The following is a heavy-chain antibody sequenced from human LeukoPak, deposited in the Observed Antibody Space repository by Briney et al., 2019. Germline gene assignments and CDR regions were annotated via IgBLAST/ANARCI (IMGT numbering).Heavy chain of an antibody. CDR1: GGSFSGYY. CDR2: INHSGST. CDR3: ARDHGYNSPYYFDY. J-gene: IGHJ4*02. D-gene: IGHD5-24*01. V-gene: IGHV4-34*01. Sequence: SETLSLTCAVYGGSFSGYYWTWIRQPPGKGLEWIGEINHSGSTNYNPSLKSRVTISVDTSKNQFSLKLSPVTAADTAVYYCARDHGYNSPYYFDYWGQGTLVTVSS.